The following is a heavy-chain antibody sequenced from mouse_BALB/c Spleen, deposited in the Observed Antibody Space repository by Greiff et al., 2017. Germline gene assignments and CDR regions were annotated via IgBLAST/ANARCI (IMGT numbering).Heavy chain of an antibody. V-gene: IGHV1-54*01. CDR1: GYAFTNYL. CDR2: INPGSGGT. Sequence: QVQLQQSGAELVRPGTSVKVSCKASGYAFTNYLIEWVKQRPGQGLEWIGVINPGSGGTNYNEKFKGKATLTADKSSSTAYMQLSSLTSDDSAVYFCARRIYYGNYWYFDVWGAGTTVTVSS. D-gene: IGHD2-1*01. CDR3: ARRIYYGNYWYFDV. J-gene: IGHJ1*01.